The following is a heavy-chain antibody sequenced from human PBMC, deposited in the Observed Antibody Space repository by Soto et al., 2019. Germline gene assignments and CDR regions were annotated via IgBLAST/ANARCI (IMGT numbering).Heavy chain of an antibody. CDR3: ARDRIAGNNYYYGMDV. V-gene: IGHV1-69*01. CDR1: GGTFSSYA. J-gene: IGHJ6*02. CDR2: IIPIFGTE. Sequence: QMQLVQSGAEVKKPGSSVRVSCKASGGTFSSYAISWVRQAPGQGLEWMGGIIPIFGTENYAQKFQGRVTITADESTSTAYMELSSLRSEDTAVYYCARDRIAGNNYYYGMDVWGQGTTVTVSS. D-gene: IGHD6-13*01.